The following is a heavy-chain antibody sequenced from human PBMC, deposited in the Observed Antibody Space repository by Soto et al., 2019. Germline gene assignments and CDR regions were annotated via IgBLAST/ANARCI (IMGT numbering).Heavy chain of an antibody. Sequence: QVQLQQWGAGLLKPSETLSLTCAVYGGSFSGYYWSWIRQPPGKGLEWIGEINHSGSTNYNPSLRSRFTISVDTSKNQFSLKLSFVTAADTAVYYCARLRSGYYGWFDPWGQGTLVTVSS. D-gene: IGHD3-3*01. CDR2: INHSGST. CDR1: GGSFSGYY. V-gene: IGHV4-34*01. J-gene: IGHJ5*02. CDR3: ARLRSGYYGWFDP.